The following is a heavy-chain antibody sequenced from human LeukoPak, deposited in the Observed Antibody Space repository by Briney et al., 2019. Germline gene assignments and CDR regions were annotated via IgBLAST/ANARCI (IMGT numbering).Heavy chain of an antibody. CDR2: ISYDGSNK. Sequence: GGSLRLSCAASGFSFSYHGMNWVRQAPGKGLEWVAVISYDGSNKYYADSVKGRFTISRDNSKNTLYLQMNSLRAEDTAVYYCARDRSWYYYDSSGYDGFDYWGQGTLVTVSS. D-gene: IGHD3-22*01. V-gene: IGHV3-30*03. CDR1: GFSFSYHG. CDR3: ARDRSWYYYDSSGYDGFDY. J-gene: IGHJ4*02.